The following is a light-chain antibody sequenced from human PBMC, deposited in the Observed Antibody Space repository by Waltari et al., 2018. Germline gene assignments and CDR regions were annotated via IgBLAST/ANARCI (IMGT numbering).Light chain of an antibody. Sequence: DIQMTQSPSSLSASVGDRFTISCRASQGIRSYVAWYQQKPGKAPKLLIYVASTLLSGVPSRFSGSGSGTDFSLTINSLQPEDVGTYYCQSSDTAPPTFGGGTKVEIK. CDR3: QSSDTAPPT. CDR2: VAS. CDR1: QGIRSY. V-gene: IGKV1-27*01. J-gene: IGKJ4*01.